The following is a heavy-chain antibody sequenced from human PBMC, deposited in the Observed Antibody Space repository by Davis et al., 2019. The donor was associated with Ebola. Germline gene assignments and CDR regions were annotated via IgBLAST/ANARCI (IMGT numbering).Heavy chain of an antibody. D-gene: IGHD2-21*02. J-gene: IGHJ4*02. CDR2: ISGHNGNT. CDR3: ARGFAYCDGDCYVLDY. CDR1: GYTFTAYG. Sequence: ASVKVSCKASGYTFTAYGLSWVRQAPGRGLEWMGWISGHNGNTHYTQKLQGRVTMTTDKSTTTAYMELGGLRSDDTAVYYCARGFAYCDGDCYVLDYWGQGTLVTVSS. V-gene: IGHV1-18*01.